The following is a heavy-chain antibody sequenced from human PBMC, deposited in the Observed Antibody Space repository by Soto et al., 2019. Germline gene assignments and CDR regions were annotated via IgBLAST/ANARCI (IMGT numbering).Heavy chain of an antibody. D-gene: IGHD2-2*01. CDR3: AKYQLLTEDWIDP. V-gene: IGHV4-31*03. J-gene: IGHJ5*02. CDR2: IYYSGST. Sequence: QVQLQESGPGLVKPSQTLSLTCTVSGGSISSGGYYWSWIRQPPGKGLEWIGYIYYSGSTYYNPSLKSRVTISVDTSKNHVSAKLSSVTAADTAVYYCAKYQLLTEDWIDPWGKGTPVTVSS. CDR1: GGSISSGGYY.